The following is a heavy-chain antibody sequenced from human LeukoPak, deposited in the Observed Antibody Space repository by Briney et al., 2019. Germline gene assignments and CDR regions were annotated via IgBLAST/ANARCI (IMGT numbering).Heavy chain of an antibody. CDR2: IHYTGGT. V-gene: IGHV4-34*01. CDR1: GGSISGYY. Sequence: SETLSLTCAVYGGSISGYYWSWIRQPPGKGLEWVGEIHYTGGTSYNPSLKSRATVSIDTSKNQLSLKLSSVTAGDTAVCYFARGNILSGYCFDFWGQGALVTVSS. CDR3: ARGNILSGYCFDF. J-gene: IGHJ4*02. D-gene: IGHD3-9*01.